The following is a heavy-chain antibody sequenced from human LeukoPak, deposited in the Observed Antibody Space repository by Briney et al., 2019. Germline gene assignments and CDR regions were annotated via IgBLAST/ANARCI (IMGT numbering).Heavy chain of an antibody. CDR2: IYSSDTT. J-gene: IGHJ4*02. D-gene: IGHD3-9*01. CDR3: AKVLRYFDWLFFDY. Sequence: GGSLRLSCAASGFTFRGCAMIGVRQAPGKGLEWVSHIYSSDTTYADSVKGRFTISRDNSKNTLYLQMNSLRAEDTAVYYCAKVLRYFDWLFFDYWGQGTLVTVSS. V-gene: IGHV3-48*01. CDR1: GFTFRGCA.